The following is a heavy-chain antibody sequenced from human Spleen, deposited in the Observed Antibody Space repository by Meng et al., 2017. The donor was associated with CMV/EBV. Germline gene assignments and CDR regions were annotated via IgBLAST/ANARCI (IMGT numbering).Heavy chain of an antibody. CDR3: ARAVLSYYGSGSYFDY. CDR1: GYTFTDYY. D-gene: IGHD3-10*01. J-gene: IGHJ4*02. V-gene: IGHV1-2*02. Sequence: ASVKVSCKASGYTFTDYYFHWVRQAPGRGLEWMGWINPNNGATRYAQDFQGRVTMTRDTSISTAYVELSRLTSDDTAVYYCARAVLSYYGSGSYFDYWGQGTLVTVSS. CDR2: INPNNGAT.